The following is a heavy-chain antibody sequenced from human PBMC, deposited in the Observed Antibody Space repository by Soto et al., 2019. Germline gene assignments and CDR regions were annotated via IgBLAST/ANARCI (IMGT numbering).Heavy chain of an antibody. V-gene: IGHV3-33*01. CDR1: GFTFSSYG. Sequence: QVQLGESGGGVVQPGRSLRLSCAASGFTFSSYGMHWVRQAPGKGLEWVAVIWYDGSNKYYADSVKGRFTISRDNSKNTLYLQMNSLRAEDTAVYYCARDGGYCSSTSCYYFDYWGQGTLVTVSS. D-gene: IGHD2-2*01. CDR2: IWYDGSNK. CDR3: ARDGGYCSSTSCYYFDY. J-gene: IGHJ4*02.